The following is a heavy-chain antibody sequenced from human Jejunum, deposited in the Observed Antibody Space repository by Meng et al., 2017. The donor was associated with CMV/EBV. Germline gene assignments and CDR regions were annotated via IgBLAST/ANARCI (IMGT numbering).Heavy chain of an antibody. CDR2: LNGNSDSA. CDR1: FSSYA. D-gene: IGHD3-16*01. CDR3: ARDRGNILLGELSFAFDP. J-gene: IGHJ5*02. Sequence: FSSYAMSWVRQSPGKGLEWVSALNGNSDSASYAGSVKGRFTISRDDSNNTLYLQMNSLRPDDTAVYYCARDRGNILLGELSFAFDPWGQGTLVTVSS. V-gene: IGHV3-23*01.